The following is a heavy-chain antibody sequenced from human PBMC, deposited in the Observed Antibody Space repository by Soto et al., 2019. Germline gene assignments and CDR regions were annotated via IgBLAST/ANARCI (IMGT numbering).Heavy chain of an antibody. V-gene: IGHV3-66*01. CDR3: ARTSSITMIVVAPPFDY. CDR2: IYSGGST. Sequence: GGSLRLSCAASGFTVSSNYMSWVRQAPGKGLEWVSVIYSGGSTYYADSVKGRFTISRYNSKNTLYLKMNSLRAEDTAVYYCARTSSITMIVVAPPFDYWGQGTLVTVSS. CDR1: GFTVSSNY. J-gene: IGHJ4*02. D-gene: IGHD3-22*01.